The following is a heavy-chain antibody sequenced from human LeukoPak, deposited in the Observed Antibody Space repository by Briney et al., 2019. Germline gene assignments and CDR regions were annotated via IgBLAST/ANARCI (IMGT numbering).Heavy chain of an antibody. V-gene: IGHV1-2*02. CDR2: INPNSGGT. CDR1: GYTFTCYY. J-gene: IGHJ4*02. Sequence: ASVKVSCKASGYTFTCYYMHWVRQAPGQGLEWMGWINPNSGGTNYAQKFQGRVTMTRDTSISTAYMELSRLRSDDTAVYYCARGGKTGDYDFWSGPDYWGQGTLVTVSS. D-gene: IGHD3-3*01. CDR3: ARGGKTGDYDFWSGPDY.